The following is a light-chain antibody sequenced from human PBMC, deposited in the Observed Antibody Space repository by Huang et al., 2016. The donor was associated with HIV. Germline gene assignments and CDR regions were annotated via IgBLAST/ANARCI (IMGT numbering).Light chain of an antibody. CDR3: QQYNNWLLS. CDR1: RSVSSN. CDR2: WSS. Sequence: IVMTQSPATLSVSPGERVTVSCRANRSVSSNLAWHQQRPGQAPRLLIYWSSTRAPGIPARFSGSGSGTDFSLTISSLQSEDFALYYCQQYNNWLLSFGGGTRVDI. J-gene: IGKJ4*01. V-gene: IGKV3-15*01.